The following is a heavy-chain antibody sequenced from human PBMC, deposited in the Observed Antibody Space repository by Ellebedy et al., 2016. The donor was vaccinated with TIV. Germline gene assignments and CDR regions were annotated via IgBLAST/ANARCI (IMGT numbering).Heavy chain of an antibody. CDR1: GFTFGSYA. V-gene: IGHV3-33*01. CDR3: AREGYSDGYRVNDY. J-gene: IGHJ4*02. D-gene: IGHD5-24*01. CDR2: IWLDTSYI. Sequence: GGSLRLSCAASGFTFGSYAMHWVRQAPGKGLEWVAVIWLDTSYIYYRDSVKGRFTISRDNSKNTLYLQMNSLRAEDTAVYYCAREGYSDGYRVNDYWGQGTLVTVSS.